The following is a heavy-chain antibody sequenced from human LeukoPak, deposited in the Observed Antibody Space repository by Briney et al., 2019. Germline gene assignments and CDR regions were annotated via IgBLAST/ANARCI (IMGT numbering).Heavy chain of an antibody. CDR2: IKQDRSEK. CDR1: GFTFSSYW. J-gene: IGHJ5*02. Sequence: GGSLRLSCAASGFTFSSYWMSWVRQAPGKGLEWVANIKQDRSEKYYVDSVKGRFTISRDNAKNSLYLQMNSLRAEDTAVYYCARGYCSSTSCYPYNWFDPWGQGTLVTVSS. V-gene: IGHV3-7*01. D-gene: IGHD2-2*01. CDR3: ARGYCSSTSCYPYNWFDP.